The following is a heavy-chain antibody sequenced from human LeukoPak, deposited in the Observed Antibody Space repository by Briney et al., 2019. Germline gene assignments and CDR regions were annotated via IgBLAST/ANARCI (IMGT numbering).Heavy chain of an antibody. CDR3: AKDTDYYDSSGTFFDY. CDR2: ISGSGGST. Sequence: PGGSLRLSCAASGSTFSSYAMSWVRQAPGKGLEWVSAISGSGGSTYYADSVKGRFTISRDNSKNTLYLQMNSLRAEDTAVYYCAKDTDYYDSSGTFFDYWGQGTLVTVSS. D-gene: IGHD3-22*01. V-gene: IGHV3-23*01. CDR1: GSTFSSYA. J-gene: IGHJ4*02.